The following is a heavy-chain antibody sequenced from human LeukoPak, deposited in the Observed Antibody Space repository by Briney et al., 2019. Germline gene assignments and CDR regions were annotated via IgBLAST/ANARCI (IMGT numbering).Heavy chain of an antibody. J-gene: IGHJ3*02. Sequence: NTSETLSLTCTVSGGSISSFYWSWIRQPPGKGLEWIGYIYYSGSTDYNPSLKSRVTISVDTSKNQFSLKLSSVTAADTAVYYCARDLDAAFDIWGQGTMVIVSS. CDR3: ARDLDAAFDI. V-gene: IGHV4-59*01. CDR2: IYYSGST. D-gene: IGHD1-1*01. CDR1: GGSISSFY.